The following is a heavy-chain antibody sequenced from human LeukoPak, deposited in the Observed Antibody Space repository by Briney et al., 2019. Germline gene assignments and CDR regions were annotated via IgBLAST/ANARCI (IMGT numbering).Heavy chain of an antibody. CDR3: ARYSNTWPYWYFDL. Sequence: SQTLSLTCAVSGGSISSGGYSWSWIRQPPGKGLEWIGYISHSGSTYYNPSLKSRVTISGDRTKNQFSLKLTSVTDADTAVYYCARYSNTWPYWYFDLWGRGALVTVSS. D-gene: IGHD4-4*01. CDR2: ISHSGST. V-gene: IGHV4-30-2*01. CDR1: GGSISSGGYS. J-gene: IGHJ2*01.